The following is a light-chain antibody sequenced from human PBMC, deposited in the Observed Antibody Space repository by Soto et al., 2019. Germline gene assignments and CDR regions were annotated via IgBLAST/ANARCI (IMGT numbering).Light chain of an antibody. CDR3: QQYNNWPWT. Sequence: EIVMTQSPGTLSVSLGERATLSCRASQSFSSNLAWYQQRPGQPPRLLIYGASTRATGIPARFSGSGSGSGSGTEFTLTISSLQSEDFAVYYCQQYNNWPWTFGQGTKVEIK. CDR2: GAS. J-gene: IGKJ1*01. V-gene: IGKV3-15*01. CDR1: QSFSSN.